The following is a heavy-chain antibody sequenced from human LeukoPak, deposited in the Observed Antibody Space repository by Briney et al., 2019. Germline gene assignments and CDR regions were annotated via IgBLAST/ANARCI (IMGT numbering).Heavy chain of an antibody. CDR3: ATAAKGGMVGATYYFEY. V-gene: IGHV4-59*08. J-gene: IGHJ4*02. D-gene: IGHD1-26*01. CDR2: IYYSGST. Sequence: SETLSLTCTVSGGSISSYYWSWIRQPPGKGLECIENIYYSGSTNYNPSLKGRVTISVDTSKNQFSLKLSSVTAADTAVYYCATAAKGGMVGATYYFEYWGQGALVTVSS. CDR1: GGSISSYY.